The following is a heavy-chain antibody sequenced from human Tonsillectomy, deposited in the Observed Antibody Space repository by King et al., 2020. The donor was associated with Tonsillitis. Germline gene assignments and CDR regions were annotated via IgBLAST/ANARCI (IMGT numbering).Heavy chain of an antibody. CDR1: GFTFSSYG. J-gene: IGHJ6*02. D-gene: IGHD3-10*01. Sequence: QLVQSGGGVVQPGRSLRLSCAASGFTFSSYGMHWVRQAPGKGLEWVAVISYDGSNKYYADSVKGRFTISRDNSKNTLYLQMNSLRAEDTAVYYWAGGSVSYYYGSAVGVYYGMDVWGQGTTVTVSS. CDR2: ISYDGSNK. V-gene: IGHV3-33*05. CDR3: AGGSVSYYYGSAVGVYYGMDV.